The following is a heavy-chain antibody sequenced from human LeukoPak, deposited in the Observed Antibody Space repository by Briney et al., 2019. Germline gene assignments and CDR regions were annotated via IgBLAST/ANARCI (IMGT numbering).Heavy chain of an antibody. CDR3: ARDFRAGGVDY. Sequence: GASVKVSCKASRYTFTSYYMHWVRQAPGQGLEWMGIINPSGGSTSYAQKFQGRVTMTRDTSTSTVYMELSSLRSEDTAVYYCARDFRAGGVDYWGQGTLVTVSS. D-gene: IGHD3-10*01. CDR1: RYTFTSYY. J-gene: IGHJ4*02. V-gene: IGHV1-46*01. CDR2: INPSGGST.